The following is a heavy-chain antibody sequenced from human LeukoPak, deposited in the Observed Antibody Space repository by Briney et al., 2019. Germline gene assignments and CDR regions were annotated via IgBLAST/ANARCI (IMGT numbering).Heavy chain of an antibody. J-gene: IGHJ4*02. V-gene: IGHV4-59*08. CDR1: GGSISSYY. D-gene: IGHD2-15*01. CDR2: IYYSGST. Sequence: SETLSLTCTVSGGSISSYYWSWIRQPPGKGLEWIGYIYYSGSTNHNPSLKSRVTISVDTTTNQFSLKLSSVPAADTAVYYCARGVAASLYDYSGQGTPVTVSS. CDR3: ARGVAASLYDY.